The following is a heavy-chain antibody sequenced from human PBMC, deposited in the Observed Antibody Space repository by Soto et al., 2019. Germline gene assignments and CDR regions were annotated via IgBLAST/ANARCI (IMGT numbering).Heavy chain of an antibody. CDR1: GYTFSRYG. Sequence: GASVKVSCKASGYTFSRYGISWVRQAPGQGLEWMGWISGYNGDTNYAQKFQGRVSMTIDTSTETAYMEMRSLTSDDTALKYCAKNGKQPYYNYGLDVWG. J-gene: IGHJ6*02. D-gene: IGHD1-1*01. CDR2: ISGYNGDT. CDR3: AKNGKQPYYNYGLDV. V-gene: IGHV1-18*01.